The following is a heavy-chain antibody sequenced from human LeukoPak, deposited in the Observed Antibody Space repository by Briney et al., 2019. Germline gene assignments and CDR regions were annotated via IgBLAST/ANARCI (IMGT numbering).Heavy chain of an antibody. Sequence: ASVKVSCKASGYTFTSYGISWVRQAPGQGLEWMGWISAYNGNTNYAQKLQGRVTMTTDTSTSTAYMELRSLRSDDTAVYYCARDSDDIVVVTAIPVDYRGQGTLVTVSS. D-gene: IGHD2-21*02. CDR1: GYTFTSYG. J-gene: IGHJ4*02. V-gene: IGHV1-18*01. CDR3: ARDSDDIVVVTAIPVDY. CDR2: ISAYNGNT.